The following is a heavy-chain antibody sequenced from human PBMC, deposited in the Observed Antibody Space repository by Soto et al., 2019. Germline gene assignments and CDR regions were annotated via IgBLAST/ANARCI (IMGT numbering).Heavy chain of an antibody. D-gene: IGHD3-10*01. J-gene: IGHJ4*02. Sequence: GGSLRLSCAASGFTFSNAWMNWVRQAPGKGLEWVGRIKSKTDGGTTDYAAPVKGRFTISRDDSKNTLYLQMNSLKTEDTAVYYCTTAPYGSGSYYNSWGQGTLVTVSS. CDR2: IKSKTDGGTT. V-gene: IGHV3-15*07. CDR3: TTAPYGSGSYYNS. CDR1: GFTFSNAW.